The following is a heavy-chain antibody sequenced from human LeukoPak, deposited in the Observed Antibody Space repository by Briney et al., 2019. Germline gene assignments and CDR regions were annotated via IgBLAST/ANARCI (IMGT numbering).Heavy chain of an antibody. J-gene: IGHJ5*02. CDR2: IYYSGST. D-gene: IGHD2-2*01. Sequence: PSETLSLTCTVSGGSISSSSYYWGWIRQPPGKGLEWIGSIYYSGSTYYNPSLKGRVTISVDTSKNQFSLKLSSVTAADTAVHYCASLIVVVPAANDDWFDPWGQGTLVTVSS. CDR3: ASLIVVVPAANDDWFDP. CDR1: GGSISSSSYY. V-gene: IGHV4-39*01.